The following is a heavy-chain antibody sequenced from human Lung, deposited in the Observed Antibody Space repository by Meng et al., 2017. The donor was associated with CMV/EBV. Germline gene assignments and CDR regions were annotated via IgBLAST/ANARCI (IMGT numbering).Heavy chain of an antibody. CDR3: ATDTGSH. Sequence: SLRVSCSASGFTFNTDWMTWVRQAPWKGLEWVATLNQDGSQKYYVDSVKGRFTVSKDNAKNSLSLQMSSLRVEDTAVYYCATDTGSHWGQGTLVTVSS. V-gene: IGHV3-7*01. CDR2: LNQDGSQK. CDR1: GFTFNTDW. J-gene: IGHJ4*02. D-gene: IGHD3-10*01.